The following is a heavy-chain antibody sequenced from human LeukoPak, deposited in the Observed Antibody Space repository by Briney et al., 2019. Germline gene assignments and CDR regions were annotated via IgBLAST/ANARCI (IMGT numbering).Heavy chain of an antibody. CDR2: INSDGSST. CDR3: ARVREYSSDWYFDY. J-gene: IGHJ4*02. V-gene: IGHV3-74*01. Sequence: GGSLRLSCAASGFTFSSYRMHWVRQAPGKGLVWVSRINSDGSSTSYADSVKGRFTISRDNAKNTLYLQMNSLRAEDTAVYYCARVREYSSDWYFDYWGQGTLVTVSS. D-gene: IGHD6-19*01. CDR1: GFTFSSYR.